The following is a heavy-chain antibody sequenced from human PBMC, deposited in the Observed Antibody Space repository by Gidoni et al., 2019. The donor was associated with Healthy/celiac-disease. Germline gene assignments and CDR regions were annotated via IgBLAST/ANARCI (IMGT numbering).Heavy chain of an antibody. CDR1: GGSISSYY. V-gene: IGHV4-59*01. CDR3: ARGGGSYYFDY. Sequence: QVQLQESGPGLVKPSETLSLTCTVSGGSISSYYWSWIRQPPGKGLEWIGYIYSSGSTNYNPSLKSRVTISVDTSKNQFSLKLSSVTAADTAVYYCARGGGSYYFDYWGQGTLVTVSS. CDR2: IYSSGST. J-gene: IGHJ4*02. D-gene: IGHD1-26*01.